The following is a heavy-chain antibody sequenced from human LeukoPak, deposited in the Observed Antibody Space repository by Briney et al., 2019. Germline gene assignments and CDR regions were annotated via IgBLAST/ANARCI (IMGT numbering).Heavy chain of an antibody. CDR2: ISAYNGNT. CDR1: GYTFTSYD. D-gene: IGHD3-22*01. J-gene: IGHJ4*02. CDR3: ARGPPLHYYDSSGYYYGYYFDY. V-gene: IGHV1-8*01. Sequence: ASVKVSCKASGYTFTSYDINWVRQATGQGLEWMGWISAYNGNTNYAQKLQGRVTMTRNTSISTAYMELSSLRSEDTAVYYCARGPPLHYYDSSGYYYGYYFDYWGQGTLVTVSS.